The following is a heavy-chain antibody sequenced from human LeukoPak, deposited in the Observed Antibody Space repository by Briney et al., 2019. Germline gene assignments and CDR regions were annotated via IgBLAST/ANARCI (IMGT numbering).Heavy chain of an antibody. Sequence: GGSLRLSCAASGFPLSSYAMSWVRQVPGKGLEWVSATSSSDDGTYHADSVRGRFTIYRDNFRNTLYLQMNRLRVEDAALYYCARAPVASCRGAFCYPFDLWGQGVLVTVSS. V-gene: IGHV3-23*01. J-gene: IGHJ4*02. CDR3: ARAPVASCRGAFCYPFDL. D-gene: IGHD6-19*01. CDR1: GFPLSSYA. CDR2: TSSSDDGT.